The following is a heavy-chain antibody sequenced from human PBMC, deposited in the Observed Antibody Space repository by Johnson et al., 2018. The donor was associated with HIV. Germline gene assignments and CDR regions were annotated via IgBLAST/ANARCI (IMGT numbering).Heavy chain of an antibody. J-gene: IGHJ3*02. CDR3: ARCRDAYTLLSAFDI. CDR1: GFTFSSYA. V-gene: IGHV3-64*01. D-gene: IGHD5-24*01. Sequence: VQLVESGGGEVQPGRSLRLSCAASGFTFSSYAMHWVRQAPGKGLEYVSGISSNGGNTYYANSVKGRFTISRDNSKNTLYLQMGSLRAEDMAVYFCARCRDAYTLLSAFDIWGQGTMVTVSS. CDR2: ISSNGGNT.